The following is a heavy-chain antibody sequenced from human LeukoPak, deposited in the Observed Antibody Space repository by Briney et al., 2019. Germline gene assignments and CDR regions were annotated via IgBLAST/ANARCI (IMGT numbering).Heavy chain of an antibody. J-gene: IGHJ4*02. CDR3: ARLARDRFDY. V-gene: IGHV4-59*08. CDR2: IYYSGST. CDR1: GGSLSSYY. Sequence: SETLSLTCTVSGGSLSSYYWSWIRQPPGKGLEWIGHIYYSGSTNYNPSLKSRVTISVDTSKNQFSLKLSSVTAADTAVYYCARLARDRFDYWGQGTLVTVSS.